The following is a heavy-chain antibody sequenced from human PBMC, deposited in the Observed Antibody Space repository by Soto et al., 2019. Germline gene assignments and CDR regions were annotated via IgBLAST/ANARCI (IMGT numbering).Heavy chain of an antibody. CDR2: SNHSGST. J-gene: IGHJ4*01. V-gene: IGHV4-34*01. CDR1: GGSFSGYY. D-gene: IGHD2-8*02. CDR3: ARDKITGLFDY. Sequence: QVQLQQWGAGLLKPSETLSLTCAVYGGSFSGYYWTWIRQPPGTGLEWIGESNHSGSTNYNPSLKSRVTISVDTSKTHFSLKMTSVIAADTAVYYCARDKITGLFDYWGHGTLVTVSS.